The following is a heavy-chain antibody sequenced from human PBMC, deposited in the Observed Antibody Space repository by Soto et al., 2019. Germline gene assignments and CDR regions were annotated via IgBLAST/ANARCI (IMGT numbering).Heavy chain of an antibody. CDR3: ARGGGYCSGGNCYSLDY. Sequence: SVKVSCKASGFPFTSSAVQWVRQARGQRLEWIGWIVVGSGNTNYAQKFQERVTMTTDTSTSTAYMELRSLVSDDTAVYYCARGGGYCSGGNCYSLDYWGQGTLVTVSS. D-gene: IGHD2-15*01. CDR2: IVVGSGNT. V-gene: IGHV1-58*01. CDR1: GFPFTSSA. J-gene: IGHJ4*02.